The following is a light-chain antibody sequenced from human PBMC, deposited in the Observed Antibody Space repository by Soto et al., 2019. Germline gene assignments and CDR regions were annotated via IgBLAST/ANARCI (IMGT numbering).Light chain of an antibody. V-gene: IGKV3-15*01. J-gene: IGKJ4*01. CDR2: GAS. CDR3: QQYNNWPRALT. Sequence: EMVMTQSPATLSVSPGERATLSCRASQSVSSDFAWYQQKPGQAPRLLIYGASSRATGIPARFSGSGSGTEFSLSISSLQSEDFAVYYCQQYNNWPRALTFGGGTKVDI. CDR1: QSVSSD.